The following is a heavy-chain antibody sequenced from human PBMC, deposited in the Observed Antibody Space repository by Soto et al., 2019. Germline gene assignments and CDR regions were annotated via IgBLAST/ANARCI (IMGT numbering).Heavy chain of an antibody. CDR2: SNPNSGGT. CDR1: GCTFTGYY. V-gene: IGHV1-2*02. D-gene: IGHD5-18*01. Sequence: ASVKVSCKASGCTFTGYYMHWVRQAPGQGLEWMGWSNPNSGGTNYAQKFQGRVTMTRDTSISTAYMELSRLRSDDTAVYYCAGGADTAMAFDYWGQGTLVTVSS. CDR3: AGGADTAMAFDY. J-gene: IGHJ4*02.